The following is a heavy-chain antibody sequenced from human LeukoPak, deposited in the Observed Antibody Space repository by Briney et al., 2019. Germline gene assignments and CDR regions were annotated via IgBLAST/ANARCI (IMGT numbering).Heavy chain of an antibody. CDR3: ARIGLGLLLPAKGGADY. CDR1: GYTFTDYY. CDR2: IDPNSGGT. J-gene: IGHJ4*02. V-gene: IGHV1-2*02. D-gene: IGHD2-15*01. Sequence: ASVKVSCKASGYTFTDYYIHWVRQAPGHGLEWMGWIDPNSGGTIYAQKFQGRVTLTRDTSISTASMELSGLRSDDSAVSYCARIGLGLLLPAKGGADYWGQGTLVTVSS.